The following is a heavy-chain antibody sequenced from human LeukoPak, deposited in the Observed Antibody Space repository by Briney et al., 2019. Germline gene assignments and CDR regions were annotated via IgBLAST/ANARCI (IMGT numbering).Heavy chain of an antibody. J-gene: IGHJ4*02. CDR2: ISYDGSNK. Sequence: GGSLRLSCAASGFTFSSYGMHWVRQAPGKGLEWVAVISYDGSNKYYADSVKGRFTISRDNSKNTLYLQMNSLRAEDTAVYYCAKDVGPAYCGGDCYPPPSLDYWGQGTLVTVSS. CDR3: AKDVGPAYCGGDCYPPPSLDY. CDR1: GFTFSSYG. D-gene: IGHD2-21*02. V-gene: IGHV3-30*18.